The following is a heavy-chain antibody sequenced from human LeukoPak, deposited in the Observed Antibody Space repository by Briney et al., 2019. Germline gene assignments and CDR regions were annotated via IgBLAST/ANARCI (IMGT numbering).Heavy chain of an antibody. CDR2: IYYSGGP. CDR3: ARLGYCSGGSCYRLAYYYYYMDV. D-gene: IGHD2-15*01. CDR1: GGSISSSSYY. V-gene: IGHV4-39*01. J-gene: IGHJ6*03. Sequence: SETLSLTCTVSGGSISSSSYYWGWIRQPPGKGLEWIGSIYYSGGPYYNPSLKSRVTISVDTSKNQFSLKLSSVTAADTAVYYCARLGYCSGGSCYRLAYYYYYMDVWGKGTTVTVSS.